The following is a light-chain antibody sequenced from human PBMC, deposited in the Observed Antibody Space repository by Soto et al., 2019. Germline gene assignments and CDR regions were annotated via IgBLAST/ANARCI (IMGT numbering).Light chain of an antibody. CDR3: QQYNSWPPIT. CDR1: QSVSSN. CDR2: GAS. J-gene: IGKJ5*01. Sequence: EIVMTQSPGTLSLSPGETATLSCRSSQSVSSNYVAWFQQKPGQAPRLVIYGASTRATGIPARFSGGGSGTEFTLTISSLQSEDFAVYYCQQYNSWPPITFGQGTRLEI. V-gene: IGKV3-15*01.